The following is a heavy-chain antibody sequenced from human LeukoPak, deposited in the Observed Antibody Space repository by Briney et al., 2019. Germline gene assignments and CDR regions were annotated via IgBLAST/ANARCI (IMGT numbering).Heavy chain of an antibody. CDR2: ISSSGSTI. CDR3: AKGPIPSHAFDI. CDR1: GFTFSDYY. Sequence: GGSLRLSCAASGFTFSDYYMSWIRQAPGKGLEWVSYISSSGSTIYYADSVKGRFTISRDNSKNTLYLQMNSLRAGDTAVYYCAKGPIPSHAFDIWGQGTMVTVSS. D-gene: IGHD2-21*01. V-gene: IGHV3-11*01. J-gene: IGHJ3*02.